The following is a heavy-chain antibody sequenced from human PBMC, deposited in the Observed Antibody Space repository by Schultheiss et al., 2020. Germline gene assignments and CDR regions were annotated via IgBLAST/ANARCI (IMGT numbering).Heavy chain of an antibody. Sequence: GGSLRLSCAASGFTFSSYAMSWVRQAPGKGLEWVSAISGSGGSTYYADSVKGRFTISRDNSKNTLYLQMNSLRAEDTAEYYCAKSRLIIKYFQHWGKGTVVTISS. CDR2: ISGSGGST. V-gene: IGHV3-23*01. CDR1: GFTFSSYA. CDR3: AKSRLIIKYFQH. D-gene: IGHD6-19*01. J-gene: IGHJ1*01.